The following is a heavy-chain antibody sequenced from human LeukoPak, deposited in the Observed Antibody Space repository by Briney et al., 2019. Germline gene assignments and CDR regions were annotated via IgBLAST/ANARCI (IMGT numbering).Heavy chain of an antibody. CDR3: ARHPRYEIVVATTKGFDY. CDR2: INHSGST. V-gene: IGHV4-34*01. CDR1: GGSFSGYY. J-gene: IGHJ4*02. D-gene: IGHD3-22*01. Sequence: PSETLSLTCAVYGGSFSGYYWSWIRQPPGNGLEWIGEINHSGSTNYNPSLKRRVTIPVDTSKKQFSLKLSSVTAADTAVYYCARHPRYEIVVATTKGFDYWGQGTLVTVSS.